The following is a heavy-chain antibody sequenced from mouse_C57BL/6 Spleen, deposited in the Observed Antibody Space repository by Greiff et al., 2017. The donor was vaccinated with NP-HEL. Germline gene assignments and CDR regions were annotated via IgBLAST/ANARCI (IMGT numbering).Heavy chain of an antibody. D-gene: IGHD4-1*01. Sequence: EVKLMESGPGLVKPSQSLSLTCSVTGYSITSGYYWNWIRQFPGNKLEWMGYISYDGSNNYNPSLKNRISITRDTSKNQFFLKLNSVTTEDTATYYCVNWDWYFDVWGTGTTVTVSS. CDR2: ISYDGSN. CDR1: GYSITSGYY. J-gene: IGHJ1*03. V-gene: IGHV3-6*01. CDR3: VNWDWYFDV.